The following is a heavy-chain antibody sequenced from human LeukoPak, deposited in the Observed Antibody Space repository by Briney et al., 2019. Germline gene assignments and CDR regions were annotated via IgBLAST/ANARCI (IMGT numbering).Heavy chain of an antibody. CDR3: ARVPHYYDSSGSDY. CDR2: INAGNGNT. Sequence: ASVKVSCKASGYTFTSYAMHWVRQAPGQRLEWMGWINAGNGNTKYSQKFQGRVTITRDTSASTAYMELSSLRSEDTAVYYCARVPHYYDSSGSDYWGQGTLVTVSS. D-gene: IGHD3-22*01. V-gene: IGHV1-3*01. J-gene: IGHJ4*02. CDR1: GYTFTSYA.